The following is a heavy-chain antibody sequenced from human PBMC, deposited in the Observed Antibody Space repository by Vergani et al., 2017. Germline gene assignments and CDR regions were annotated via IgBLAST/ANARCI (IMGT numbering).Heavy chain of an antibody. V-gene: IGHV4-31*03. CDR2: IYYSGST. J-gene: IGHJ4*02. Sequence: QVQLQESGPGLVKPSQTLSLTCTVSGGSISSGGYYWSWIRQHPGKGLEWIGYIYYSGSTYYNPSLKSRVTISVDTSKNQFSLKLSSVTAADTAVYYCSRTTLAAAAHIFDYWGQGTLVTVSS. CDR1: GGSISSGGYY. D-gene: IGHD6-13*01. CDR3: SRTTLAAAAHIFDY.